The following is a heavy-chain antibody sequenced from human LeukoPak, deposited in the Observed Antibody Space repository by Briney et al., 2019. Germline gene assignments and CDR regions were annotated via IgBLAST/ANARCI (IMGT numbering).Heavy chain of an antibody. CDR1: GFTFSSYS. Sequence: PGGSLRLSCAASGFTFSSYSMNWVRQAPGKGLEWVSSISSSSSYIYYADSVKGRFTISRDNAKNSLYLQMNSLRAEDTAVYYCAKDPDPPGNYFDYWGQGTLVTVSS. CDR2: ISSSSSYI. CDR3: AKDPDPPGNYFDY. D-gene: IGHD1-14*01. V-gene: IGHV3-21*01. J-gene: IGHJ4*02.